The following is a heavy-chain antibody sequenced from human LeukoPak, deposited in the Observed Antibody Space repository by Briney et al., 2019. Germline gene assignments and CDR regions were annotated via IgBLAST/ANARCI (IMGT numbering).Heavy chain of an antibody. V-gene: IGHV3-64D*09. CDR1: GFTFSSYY. D-gene: IGHD6-19*01. CDR2: ISSNGGST. J-gene: IGHJ4*02. CDR3: VKRYRSGWYPLDF. Sequence: PGGSLRLSCSASGFTFSSYYMHWVRQAPGKGLEYVSAISSNGGSTYYADSVKGRFTISRDNSKNTLYLQMSSLRAEDTAVYYCVKRYRSGWYPLDFWGQGTLVSVPS.